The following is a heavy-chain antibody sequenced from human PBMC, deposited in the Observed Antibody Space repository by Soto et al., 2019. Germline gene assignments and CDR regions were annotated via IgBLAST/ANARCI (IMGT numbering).Heavy chain of an antibody. D-gene: IGHD6-19*01. CDR1: GFTFSTFS. CDR2: ISGGGRPI. V-gene: IGHV3-48*02. Sequence: EVQLVESGGGSVQPGVSLRLSCAASGFTFSTFSMNWVRQAPGRGLEWISYISGGGRPISYADPLKGRLTITRDNAKTSVYLQMDRLTDEPTAVYYCARDLGWTFDSWGQGTWVTGSS. CDR3: ARDLGWTFDS. J-gene: IGHJ4*02.